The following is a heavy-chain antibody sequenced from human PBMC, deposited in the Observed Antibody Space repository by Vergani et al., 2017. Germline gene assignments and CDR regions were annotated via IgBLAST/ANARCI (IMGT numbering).Heavy chain of an antibody. D-gene: IGHD2-21*02. CDR3: ARRVAYCGGDCCDAFDI. V-gene: IGHV5-51*01. CDR2: IYPGDSDT. Sequence: EVQLVQSGAEVKKPGESLKISCKGSGYSFTNYWIGWVRQMPGKGLEWMGIIYPGDSDTRYSPSFQGQVTISADKSISTAHLQWSSQKASATAMYYCARRVAYCGGDCCDAFDIWGQGTMVTVSS. J-gene: IGHJ3*02. CDR1: GYSFTNYW.